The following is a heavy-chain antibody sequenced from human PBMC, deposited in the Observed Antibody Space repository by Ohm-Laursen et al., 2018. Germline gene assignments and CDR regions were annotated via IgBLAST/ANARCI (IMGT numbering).Heavy chain of an antibody. J-gene: IGHJ1*01. CDR2: INPDSGGT. CDR3: ARDGLGTRGYFHH. Sequence: SVKVSCKAFGYTFTDYHIHWVRQAPGQGLEWMGWINPDSGGTNFAQKFQGRVTITADESTSTAYMDLSSLRSEDTAIYYCARDGLGTRGYFHHWGQGSLVTVSS. V-gene: IGHV1-2*02. CDR1: GYTFTDYH. D-gene: IGHD3-10*01.